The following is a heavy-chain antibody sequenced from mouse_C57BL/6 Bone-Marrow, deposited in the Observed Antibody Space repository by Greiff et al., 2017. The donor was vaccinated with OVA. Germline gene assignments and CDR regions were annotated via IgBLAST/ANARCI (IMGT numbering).Heavy chain of an antibody. CDR3: ARDRDTTVVAMTWFAY. CDR2: ISDGGSYT. Sequence: DVKLVESGGGLVKPGGSLKLSCAASGFTFSSYAMSWVRQTPEKRLEWVATISDGGSYTSYPDNVKGRFTISRANAKNNLYLQMSHLKSEDTAMYYCARDRDTTVVAMTWFAYWGQGTLVTVSA. J-gene: IGHJ3*01. V-gene: IGHV5-4*01. D-gene: IGHD1-1*01. CDR1: GFTFSSYA.